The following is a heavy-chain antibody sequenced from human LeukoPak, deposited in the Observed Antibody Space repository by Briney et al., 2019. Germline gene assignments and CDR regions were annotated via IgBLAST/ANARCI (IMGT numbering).Heavy chain of an antibody. D-gene: IGHD3-10*01. CDR3: ARHNRLLWFGELLGNWFDP. CDR2: INHSGST. V-gene: IGHV4-34*01. Sequence: PETLSLTCAVYGGSFSGYYWSWIRQPPGKGLEWIGEINHSGSTNYNPSLKSRVTISVDTSKNQFSLKLSSVTAADTAVYYCARHNRLLWFGELLGNWFDPWGQGTLVTVSS. CDR1: GGSFSGYY. J-gene: IGHJ5*02.